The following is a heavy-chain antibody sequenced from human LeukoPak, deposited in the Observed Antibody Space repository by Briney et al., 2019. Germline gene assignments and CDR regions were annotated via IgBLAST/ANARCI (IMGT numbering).Heavy chain of an antibody. CDR3: ARDLEVRGVLDY. J-gene: IGHJ4*02. CDR2: INPNSGGT. Sequence: ASVKVSCKASGYTFTGYYMHWVRQAPGQGLEWMGWINPNSGGTTYAQKFQGRVTMTRDTSISTAYMELSRLRSDDTAVYYCARDLEVRGVLDYWGQGTLVTVSS. CDR1: GYTFTGYY. V-gene: IGHV1-2*02. D-gene: IGHD3-10*01.